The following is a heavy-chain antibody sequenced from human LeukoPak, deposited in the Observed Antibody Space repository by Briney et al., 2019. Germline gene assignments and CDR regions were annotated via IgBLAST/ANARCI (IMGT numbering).Heavy chain of an antibody. V-gene: IGHV4-39*07. CDR1: GGSISSGSYY. Sequence: PSETLSLTCTVSGGSISSGSYYWGWIRQPPGKGLEWIGNIYYSGSTSYNPSLKSRVTISVDTSKNQFSLKLSSVTAADTAVYYCAREPTTVTTRGFDYWGQGTLVTVSS. J-gene: IGHJ4*02. D-gene: IGHD4-17*01. CDR3: AREPTTVTTRGFDY. CDR2: IYYSGST.